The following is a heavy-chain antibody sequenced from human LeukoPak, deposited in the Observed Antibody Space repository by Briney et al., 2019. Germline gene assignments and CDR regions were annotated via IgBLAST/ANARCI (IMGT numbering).Heavy chain of an antibody. V-gene: IGHV1-46*01. CDR1: GGTFSSYE. Sequence: ASVKVSCKASGGTFSSYEISWVRQAPGQGLEWMGLINPGGANTNYAQNFQGRVTMTRDTSTSTVYMELSSLRSEDTAIYYCARIRDGYNDAYDIWGQGTVVTVPS. CDR2: INPGGANT. D-gene: IGHD5-24*01. J-gene: IGHJ3*02. CDR3: ARIRDGYNDAYDI.